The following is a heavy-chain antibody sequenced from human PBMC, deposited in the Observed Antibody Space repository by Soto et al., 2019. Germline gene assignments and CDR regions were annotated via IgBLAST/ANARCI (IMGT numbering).Heavy chain of an antibody. J-gene: IGHJ4*02. D-gene: IGHD2-15*01. CDR2: IWYDGSNE. CDR3: ARGGAAALYYFDY. Sequence: QAQLVESGGGVVQPGKSLRLSCAASGFTFRSYGMHWVRQVPGKGLEWVAVIWYDGSNEYYADSVKGRFTISRDNSRNTLYLQMNSLRDDDTGIYYCARGGAAALYYFDYWGQGALVTVSS. V-gene: IGHV3-33*01. CDR1: GFTFRSYG.